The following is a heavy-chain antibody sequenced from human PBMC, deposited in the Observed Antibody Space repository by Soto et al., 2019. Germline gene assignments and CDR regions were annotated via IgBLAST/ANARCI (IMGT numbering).Heavy chain of an antibody. Sequence: PSETLSLTCTVSGGSISSYYWSWIRQPPGKGLEWIGYIYYSGSTNYNPSLKSRVTISVDTSKNQFSLKLSSVTAADTAVYYCASSDRRTYYYGMDVWGQGTTVTVSS. V-gene: IGHV4-59*01. CDR2: IYYSGST. CDR3: ASSDRRTYYYGMDV. J-gene: IGHJ6*01. CDR1: GGSISSYY.